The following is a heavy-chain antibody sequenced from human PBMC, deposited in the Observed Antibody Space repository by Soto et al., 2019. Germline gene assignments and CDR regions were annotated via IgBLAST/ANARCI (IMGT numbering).Heavy chain of an antibody. Sequence: QVQLQQWGAGLLKPSETLSLTCAVYGGSFSGYYWSWIRQPPGKGLEWIGEINHSGSTNYNPSLKSLVTLSVDTSKNQFSLKLSSVTAADTAVYYCASGYCSGGSCYSPDYFDYWGQGTLVTVSS. J-gene: IGHJ4*02. D-gene: IGHD2-15*01. CDR1: GGSFSGYY. CDR3: ASGYCSGGSCYSPDYFDY. CDR2: INHSGST. V-gene: IGHV4-34*01.